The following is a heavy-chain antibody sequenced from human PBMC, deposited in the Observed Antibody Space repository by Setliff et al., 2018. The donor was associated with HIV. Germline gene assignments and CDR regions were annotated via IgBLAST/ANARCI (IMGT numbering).Heavy chain of an antibody. CDR2: IIPIFGTA. V-gene: IGHV1-69*05. J-gene: IGHJ3*02. Sequence: GASVKVSCKASGGTFSSYAISWVRQAPGRGLEWMGGIIPIFGTANYAQKFQGRVTTTTDESTSTAYMELSSLRSEDTAVYYCAGVFGVYYDKEGPYDAFDIWGQGTMVTVSS. CDR3: AGVFGVYYDKEGPYDAFDI. CDR1: GGTFSSYA. D-gene: IGHD3-22*01.